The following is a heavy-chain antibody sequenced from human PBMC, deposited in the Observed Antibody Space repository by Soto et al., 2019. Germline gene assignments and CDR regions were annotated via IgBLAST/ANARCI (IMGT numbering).Heavy chain of an antibody. Sequence: QVQLQESGPGLVKPSETLSLTCTVSGGSISSYYWSWIRQPPGKGLEWIGYIYYSGSTNYNPSLKSRVTISVDTSKNQFSLKLSSVTAADTAVYYCAGQGSPGIVLVTGGGQGTLVTVSS. CDR2: IYYSGST. CDR1: GGSISSYY. J-gene: IGHJ4*02. V-gene: IGHV4-59*01. D-gene: IGHD2-21*02. CDR3: AGQGSPGIVLVTG.